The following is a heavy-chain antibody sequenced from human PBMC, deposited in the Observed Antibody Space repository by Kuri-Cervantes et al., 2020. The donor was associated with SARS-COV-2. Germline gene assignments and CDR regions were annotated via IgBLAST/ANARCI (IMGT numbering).Heavy chain of an antibody. CDR1: GFLFSASA. CDR2: VRGKANNYAT. V-gene: IGHV3-73*01. CDR3: AKDAVAQWLVGLHYMDV. D-gene: IGHD6-19*01. Sequence: GESLKISCEVSGFLFSASAIHWVRQGSGKGLEWVGRVRGKANNYATAYAASVKGRFTISRDNSKNTLYLQMNSLRAEDTALYYCAKDAVAQWLVGLHYMDVWGKGTTVTVSS. J-gene: IGHJ6*03.